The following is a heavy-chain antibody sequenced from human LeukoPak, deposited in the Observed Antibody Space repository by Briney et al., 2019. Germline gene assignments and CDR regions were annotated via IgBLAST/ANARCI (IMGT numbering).Heavy chain of an antibody. V-gene: IGHV4-61*01. J-gene: IGHJ4*02. CDR3: ARDPGVSRGYYSFDY. CDR2: IYYSGST. D-gene: IGHD3-22*01. CDR1: GGSVSSGSYY. Sequence: SETLSLTCTVSGGSVSSGSYYWSWIRQPPGKGLEWIGYIYYSGSTNYNPSPKSRVTISVDTSKNQFSLKLSSVTAADTAVYYCARDPGVSRGYYSFDYWGRGTLVTVSS.